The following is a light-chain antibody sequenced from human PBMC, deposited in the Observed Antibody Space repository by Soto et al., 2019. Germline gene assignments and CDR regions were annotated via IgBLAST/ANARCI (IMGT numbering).Light chain of an antibody. V-gene: IGKV1-39*01. Sequence: DIQMTQSPSSLSASIGDRVTITCRASQNIRSFLNWYQQKPGKAPQLLIYGASILHNGVPSRFSGSGSGTDFTLTISSLQPEDIATYYCQQINFTPRTFGQGTKVEI. CDR3: QQINFTPRT. CDR2: GAS. J-gene: IGKJ1*01. CDR1: QNIRSF.